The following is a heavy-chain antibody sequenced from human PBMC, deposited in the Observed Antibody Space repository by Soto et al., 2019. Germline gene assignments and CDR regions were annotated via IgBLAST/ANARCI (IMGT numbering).Heavy chain of an antibody. CDR3: ARTLILRAMGRGVRDLYGLDV. Sequence: QVQLVQSGAEVKKPGASVNLSCKASGYNFSNYYIHWVRQAPGQGLEWMGIIDPSGGSARNAQRFQDRIRMARDTSTSTVYMELSSLRSEDTAVYYCARTLILRAMGRGVRDLYGLDVWGQGTTVTVSS. J-gene: IGHJ6*02. CDR2: IDPSGGSA. V-gene: IGHV1-46*01. D-gene: IGHD3-10*01. CDR1: GYNFSNYY.